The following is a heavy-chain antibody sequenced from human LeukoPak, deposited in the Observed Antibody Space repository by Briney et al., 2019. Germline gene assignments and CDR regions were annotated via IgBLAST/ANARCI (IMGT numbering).Heavy chain of an antibody. D-gene: IGHD5-18*01. V-gene: IGHV3-53*01. CDR2: IYSGGST. CDR3: ARGGLYVNTAMIRHWYFHI. Sequence: GGSPRLSCAASGFTVSSNYMSWVRQAPGKGLEWVSVIYSGGSTFYADSVKGRFTISRDTSKNTLYLQMNSLRTEDTAVYYCARGGLYVNTAMIRHWYFHIWGRGTLVTVSS. J-gene: IGHJ2*01. CDR1: GFTVSSNY.